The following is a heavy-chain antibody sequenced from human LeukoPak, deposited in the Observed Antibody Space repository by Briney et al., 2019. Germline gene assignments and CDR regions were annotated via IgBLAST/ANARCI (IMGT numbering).Heavy chain of an antibody. CDR3: ARVYYDSSGYYYHDDY. D-gene: IGHD3-22*01. CDR2: ISAYNGNT. Sequence: ASVKVSCKASGYTFTTYGISWVRQAPGQGLEWMGWISAYNGNTNYAQKLQGRVTMITDTSTSTAYMELRSLRSDDTAVYYCARVYYDSSGYYYHDDYWGQGTLVTVSS. V-gene: IGHV1-18*01. CDR1: GYTFTTYG. J-gene: IGHJ4*02.